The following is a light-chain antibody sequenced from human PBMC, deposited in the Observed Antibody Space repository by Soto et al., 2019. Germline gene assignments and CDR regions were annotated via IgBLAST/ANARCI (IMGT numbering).Light chain of an antibody. CDR1: QSVLYSSNNKNY. Sequence: DIVMTQSPDSLAVSLGERATINCKSSQSVLYSSNNKNYLAWYQQKPGQPPKLLIYWASTRESGVPDRFSGSGSGTDFTLTISSLQPDDSATYYCQQANTFPFTFGQGTRLEI. CDR2: WAS. V-gene: IGKV4-1*01. J-gene: IGKJ2*01. CDR3: QQANTFPFT.